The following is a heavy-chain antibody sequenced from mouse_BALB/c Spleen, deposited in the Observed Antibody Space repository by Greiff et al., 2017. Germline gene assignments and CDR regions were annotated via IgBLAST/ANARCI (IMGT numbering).Heavy chain of an antibody. J-gene: IGHJ3*01. CDR2: ISSGSSTI. CDR3: ARSGYYGSRFAY. V-gene: IGHV5-17*02. D-gene: IGHD1-1*01. CDR1: GFTFSSFG. Sequence: DVKLVESGGGLVQPGGSRKLSCAASGFTFSSFGMHWVRQAPEKGLEWVAYISSGSSTIYYADTVKGRFTISRDNPKNTLFLQMTSLRSEDTAMYYCARSGYYGSRFAYWGQGTLVTVSA.